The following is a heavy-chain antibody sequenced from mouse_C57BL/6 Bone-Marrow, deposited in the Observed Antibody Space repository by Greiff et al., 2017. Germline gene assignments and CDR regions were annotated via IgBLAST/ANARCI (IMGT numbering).Heavy chain of an antibody. CDR3: AREDYYSNYFDY. CDR2: INPSTGGT. Sequence: VQLQQSGPELVKPGASVKISCKASGYSFTGYYMNWVKQSPEKSLEWIGEINPSTGGTTYNQKFKAKATLTVDKSSSTAYMQRKSLTSEDSAVYYCAREDYYSNYFDYWGQGTTLTVSA. CDR1: GYSFTGYY. D-gene: IGHD2-5*01. J-gene: IGHJ2*01. V-gene: IGHV1-42*01.